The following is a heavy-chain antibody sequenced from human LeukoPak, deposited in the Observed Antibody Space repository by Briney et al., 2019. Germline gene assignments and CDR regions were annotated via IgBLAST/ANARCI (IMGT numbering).Heavy chain of an antibody. CDR1: GFTVSSNY. CDR2: IYSGGVT. Sequence: PGGSLRLSCAASGFTVSSNYMSWVRQAPGKGLEWVSLIYSGGVTYYADSVKGRFIISRDNSKNTLYLQMNSLRAEDTAVYYCARGYGVSDYWGQGTLSPSPQ. CDR3: ARGYGVSDY. D-gene: IGHD4-17*01. V-gene: IGHV3-53*01. J-gene: IGHJ4*02.